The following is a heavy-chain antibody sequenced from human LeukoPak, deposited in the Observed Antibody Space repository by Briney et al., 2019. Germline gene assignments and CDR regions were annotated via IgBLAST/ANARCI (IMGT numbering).Heavy chain of an antibody. Sequence: SQTLSLTCAISGDSVSSNSVAWNWIRQSPSRGLEWLGRTYSRSKWYNDYAVSVKSRITINPDTSKNQFSRQLNSVTPEDTAVYFCARVDDGAFDYWGQGTLVTVSS. V-gene: IGHV6-1*01. J-gene: IGHJ4*02. D-gene: IGHD1-1*01. CDR1: GDSVSSNSVA. CDR2: TYSRSKWYN. CDR3: ARVDDGAFDY.